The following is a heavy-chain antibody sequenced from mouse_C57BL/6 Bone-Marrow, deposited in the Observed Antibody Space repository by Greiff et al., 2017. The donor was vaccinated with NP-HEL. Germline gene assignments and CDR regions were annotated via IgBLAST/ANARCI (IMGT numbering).Heavy chain of an antibody. CDR1: GFTFSDYY. CDR3: ARQDYYPFAD. V-gene: IGHV5-12*01. D-gene: IGHD1-1*01. Sequence: EVMLVESGGGLVQPGGSLKLSCAASGFTFSDYYMYWVRQTPEKRLEWVAYISNGGGSTYYPDTVKGRFTISRDNAKNTLYLQMSSLKSEYTAMYYCARQDYYPFADWGQGTLVTVSA. CDR2: ISNGGGST. J-gene: IGHJ3*01.